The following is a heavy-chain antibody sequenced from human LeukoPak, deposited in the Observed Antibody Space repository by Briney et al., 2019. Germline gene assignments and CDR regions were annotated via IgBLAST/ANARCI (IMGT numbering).Heavy chain of an antibody. CDR1: GYIFTNYY. D-gene: IGHD2-15*01. Sequence: ASVKVSCKASGYIFTNYYIHWVRQAPGQGLEWMGIINPSSGSTTYAQKFQGRVTMTRDTSTSTVIMELSSLRSEDTAVFFCARENSGGWYYFDYWGQGTLVTVSS. J-gene: IGHJ4*02. V-gene: IGHV1-46*01. CDR2: INPSSGST. CDR3: ARENSGGWYYFDY.